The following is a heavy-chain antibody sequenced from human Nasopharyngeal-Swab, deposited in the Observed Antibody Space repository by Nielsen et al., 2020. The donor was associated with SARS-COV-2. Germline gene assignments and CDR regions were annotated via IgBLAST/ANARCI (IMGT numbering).Heavy chain of an antibody. D-gene: IGHD5-18*01. CDR3: ARVVIQLWSGGHFDY. Sequence: WVRQAPGQGLEWMGWINTNTGNPTYAQGFTGRFVFSLDTSVSTAYLQISSLKAEDTAVYYCARVVIQLWSGGHFDYWGQGTLVTVSS. J-gene: IGHJ4*02. V-gene: IGHV7-4-1*02. CDR2: INTNTGNP.